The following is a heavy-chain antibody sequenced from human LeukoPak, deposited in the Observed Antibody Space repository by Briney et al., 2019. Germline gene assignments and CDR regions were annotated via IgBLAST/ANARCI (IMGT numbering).Heavy chain of an antibody. J-gene: IGHJ4*02. V-gene: IGHV3-9*01. Sequence: GGSLRLSCAASGFTFDDYAMHWVRQAPGKGLEWVSGISWNSGSIGYADSVKGRFTISRDNAKNSLYLQMNSLRADDTAVYYCARECLTCGGDSYDYWGQGALVTVSS. CDR1: GFTFDDYA. D-gene: IGHD2-21*01. CDR3: ARECLTCGGDSYDY. CDR2: ISWNSGSI.